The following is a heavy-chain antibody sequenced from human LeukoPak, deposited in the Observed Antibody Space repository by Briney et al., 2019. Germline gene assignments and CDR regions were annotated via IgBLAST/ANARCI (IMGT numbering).Heavy chain of an antibody. Sequence: ASVKVSCKASGYTFTSYGISWVRQAPGQGLEWMGWISAYNGNTNYAQKLQGRVTMTTDTSTSTAYIELRSLRSDDTAVYYCARSNDILTGYYLYWGQGTLVTVSS. J-gene: IGHJ4*02. CDR1: GYTFTSYG. CDR2: ISAYNGNT. D-gene: IGHD3-9*01. CDR3: ARSNDILTGYYLY. V-gene: IGHV1-18*01.